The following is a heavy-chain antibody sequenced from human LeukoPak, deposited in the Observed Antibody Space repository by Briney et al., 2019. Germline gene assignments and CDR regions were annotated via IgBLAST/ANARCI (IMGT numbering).Heavy chain of an antibody. V-gene: IGHV3-30*18. CDR1: GFTFSSFG. CDR3: AKDRWSADHAFDI. D-gene: IGHD2-8*01. J-gene: IGHJ3*02. CDR2: ISYDGSNI. Sequence: GRSLRLSCAASGFTFSSFGMHWVRQAPGKGLEWVAFISYDGSNIYYADSVKGRFTISRDNSKNTLYLQVNSLRAEDTAMYYCAKDRWSADHAFDIWGQGTMVTVSS.